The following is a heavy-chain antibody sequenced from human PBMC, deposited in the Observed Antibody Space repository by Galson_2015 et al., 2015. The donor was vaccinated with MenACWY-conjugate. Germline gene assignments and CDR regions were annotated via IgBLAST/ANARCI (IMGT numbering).Heavy chain of an antibody. V-gene: IGHV4-59*12. CDR1: GDSINNYY. CDR2: VYETGTT. CDR3: ARDTLLYGLDY. Sequence: SETLSLTCTVSGDSINNYYWTWIRQPPGKGLEWLGYVYETGTTHYNPSLKSRITISIDTSKNQFSLTLSSVTAADTAVYYCARDTLLYGLDYWGQGTLVTVSS. D-gene: IGHD2/OR15-2a*01. J-gene: IGHJ4*02.